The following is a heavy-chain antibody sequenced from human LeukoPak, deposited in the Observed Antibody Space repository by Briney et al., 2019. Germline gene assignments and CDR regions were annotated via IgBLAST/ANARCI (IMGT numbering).Heavy chain of an antibody. CDR3: ARGPRRRDILTGYHDY. Sequence: QPGRSLRLSCAASGFTFSSYAMHWVRQAPGKGLEGVAVISYDGTNNYYADSVKGRFTITRDNSKNTLYLQMNSLRAEDAAVYYCARGPRRRDILTGYHDYWGKGTMVTVSS. J-gene: IGHJ4*02. CDR2: ISYDGTNN. V-gene: IGHV3-30-3*01. D-gene: IGHD3-9*01. CDR1: GFTFSSYA.